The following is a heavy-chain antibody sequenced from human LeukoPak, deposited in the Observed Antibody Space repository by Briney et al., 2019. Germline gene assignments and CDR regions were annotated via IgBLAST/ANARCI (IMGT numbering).Heavy chain of an antibody. V-gene: IGHV4-39*07. CDR3: AREIVGALGIDY. CDR1: GGSISTSSYY. D-gene: IGHD1-26*01. J-gene: IGHJ4*02. CDR2: IFYSGST. Sequence: SETLSLTCTVSGGSISTSSYYWGWVRQPPGKGLEWIGNIFYSGSTYYSPSLKSRVTISLDTSRNQFSLKLNSVTAADTAVYYCAREIVGALGIDYWGQGTLVTVSS.